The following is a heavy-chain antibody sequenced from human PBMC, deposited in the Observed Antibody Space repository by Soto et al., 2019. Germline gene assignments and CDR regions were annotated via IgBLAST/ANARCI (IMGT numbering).Heavy chain of an antibody. CDR1: GFTFSSYW. J-gene: IGHJ4*02. Sequence: GGSLRLSCAASGFTFSSYWMNWVRQAPGKGLEWVANIKQDGSERYYVDSAKGRFTISRDNAKNSLYLQMNSLRAEDTAVYYCARDGGYAYGSGNFYSDYWGQGTLVTVSS. V-gene: IGHV3-7*01. CDR2: IKQDGSER. CDR3: ARDGGYAYGSGNFYSDY. D-gene: IGHD3-10*01.